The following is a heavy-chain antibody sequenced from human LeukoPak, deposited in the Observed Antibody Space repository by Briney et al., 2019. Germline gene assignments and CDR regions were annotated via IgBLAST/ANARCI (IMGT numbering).Heavy chain of an antibody. CDR3: ARGYWWNYDY. CDR2: ISKDGSDK. CDR1: GFTFSDYA. V-gene: IGHV3-30-3*01. Sequence: PGRSLRLSCAASGFTFSDYAMHWVRQAPGKGLEWVAVISKDGSDKYYPGSVRGRFTISRDNSKNTIYLQMDSLRAEDTAIYYCARGYWWNYDYWGQGTLVTVSS. D-gene: IGHD1-7*01. J-gene: IGHJ4*02.